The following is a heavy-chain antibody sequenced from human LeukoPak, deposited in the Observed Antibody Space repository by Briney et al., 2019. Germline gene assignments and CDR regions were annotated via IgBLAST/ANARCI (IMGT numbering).Heavy chain of an antibody. D-gene: IGHD3-10*01. CDR3: ARDGYYYGSGSYRENWFDS. V-gene: IGHV1-2*02. Sequence: GASVKVSCKASAYTFTGYYIHWVRQAPGEGLEWMGWINPNSGSTNYAQNFYGRVTLTGDTSISTAYMELSRLRSADTAVYYCARDGYYYGSGSYRENWFDSWGQGTLVTVSS. CDR1: AYTFTGYY. J-gene: IGHJ5*01. CDR2: INPNSGST.